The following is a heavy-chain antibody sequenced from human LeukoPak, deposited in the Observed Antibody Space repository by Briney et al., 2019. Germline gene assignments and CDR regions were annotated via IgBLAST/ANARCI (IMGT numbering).Heavy chain of an antibody. CDR3: ARLYSSSWYFDY. V-gene: IGHV4-30-2*01. Sequence: SETLSLTCAVSGGSISSGGYSWSWIRQPPGKGLEWIGYIYHSGSTYYNPSLKSRVTISVDRSKNQFSLKLSSVTAADTAVYYCARLYSSSWYFDYWGQGTLVTVSS. J-gene: IGHJ4*02. D-gene: IGHD6-13*01. CDR1: GGSISSGGYS. CDR2: IYHSGST.